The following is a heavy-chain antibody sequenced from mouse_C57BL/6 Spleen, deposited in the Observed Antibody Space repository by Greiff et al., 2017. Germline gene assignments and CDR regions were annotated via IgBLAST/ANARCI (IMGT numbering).Heavy chain of an antibody. CDR2: FYPGSGSI. D-gene: IGHD1-1*01. Sequence: QVQLQQSGAELVKPGASVKLSCKASGYTFTEYTIHWVKQRSGQGLEWIGWFYPGSGSIKYNETFKDKATLTADKSSSTVYMELSRLTSEDSAVYFCARHEFLQFITTVVAPPYFDYWGQGTTLTVSS. CDR3: ARHEFLQFITTVVAPPYFDY. CDR1: GYTFTEYT. V-gene: IGHV1-62-2*01. J-gene: IGHJ2*01.